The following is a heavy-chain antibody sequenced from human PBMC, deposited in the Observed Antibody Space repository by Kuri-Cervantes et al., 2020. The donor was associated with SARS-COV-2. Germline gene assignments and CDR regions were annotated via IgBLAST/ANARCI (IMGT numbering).Heavy chain of an antibody. CDR2: IYYSGST. Sequence: SETLSLTCTVSGGSISSSSYYWGWIRQPPGKGLEWIGSIYYSGSTYYNPSLKSRVTISVDTSKNQFSLKLGSVTAADTAVYYCARVRTIFGVVITPYYFDYWGQGTLVTVSS. D-gene: IGHD3-3*01. J-gene: IGHJ4*02. CDR3: ARVRTIFGVVITPYYFDY. V-gene: IGHV4-39*07. CDR1: GGSISSSSYY.